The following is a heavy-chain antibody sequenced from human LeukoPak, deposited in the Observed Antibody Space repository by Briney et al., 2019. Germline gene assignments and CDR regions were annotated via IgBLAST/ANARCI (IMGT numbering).Heavy chain of an antibody. CDR2: ISDNGGST. CDR3: AKEDSVRREFDY. V-gene: IGHV3-23*01. CDR1: GFTFSSYA. J-gene: IGHJ4*02. Sequence: GGSLRLSCAASGFTFSSYAMSWVRQAPGKGLEWVSGISDNGGSTNYAASVKGRFTISRDNSKDTLYLQMNSLRAEDTAVYYCAKEDSVRREFDYWGQGTLATVSS.